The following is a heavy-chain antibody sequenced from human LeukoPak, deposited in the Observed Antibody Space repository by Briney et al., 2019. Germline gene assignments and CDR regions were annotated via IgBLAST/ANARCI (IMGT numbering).Heavy chain of an antibody. J-gene: IGHJ5*02. V-gene: IGHV3-21*01. CDR3: ARGSSNIAGRNNWFDP. D-gene: IGHD6-6*01. Sequence: GGSLRLSCAASGFTFSSYAMSWVRQAPGKGLEWVSSISTSSSYIDYADSVKGRFTIFRDNDKNSLYLQMNSLRADDTAVYYCARGSSNIAGRNNWFDPWGQGTLVTVSS. CDR2: ISTSSSYI. CDR1: GFTFSSYA.